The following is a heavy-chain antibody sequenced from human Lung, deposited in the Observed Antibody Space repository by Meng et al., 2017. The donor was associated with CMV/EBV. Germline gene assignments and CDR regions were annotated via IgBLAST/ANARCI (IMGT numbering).Heavy chain of an antibody. CDR3: ARGGGHDCGSGPCDP. CDR2: MNPNSGNT. CDR1: GYTFTSYD. D-gene: IGHD3-10*01. Sequence: SVXVSXXASGYTFTSYDINWVRQATGQGLEWMGWMNPNSGNTGYAQKFQGRVTMTRNTSISTAYMELSSLRSEDTAVYYCARGGGHDCGSGPCDPWGQGAXVTVSS. J-gene: IGHJ5*02. V-gene: IGHV1-8*01.